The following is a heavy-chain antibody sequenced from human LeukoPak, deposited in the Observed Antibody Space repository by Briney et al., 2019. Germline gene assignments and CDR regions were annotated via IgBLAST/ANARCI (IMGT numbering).Heavy chain of an antibody. J-gene: IGHJ6*03. CDR1: GFTFSDYY. CDR3: ARSFGAARPDYYYYMDV. Sequence: PGGSLRLSCAASGFTFSDYYMSWIRQAPGKGVEWVSYISSSGSTIYYADSVKGRFTISRDNAKNSLYLQMNSLRAEDTAVYYCARSFGAARPDYYYYMDVWGKGTTVTVSS. V-gene: IGHV3-11*04. D-gene: IGHD6-6*01. CDR2: ISSSGSTI.